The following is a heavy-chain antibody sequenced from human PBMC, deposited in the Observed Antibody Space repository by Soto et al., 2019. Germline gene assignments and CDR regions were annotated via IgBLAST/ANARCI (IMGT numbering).Heavy chain of an antibody. Sequence: SETLSLTCTISNGSIGSYYWTWIRQPPGKGLEWTGHIYYSGSTNYNPSLKSRLTLSLDTSKNQFSLKLTSVTAADTAVYYCARVGRLITAAGLLDAWGQGTLVTVSS. CDR3: ARVGRLITAAGLLDA. CDR2: IYYSGST. V-gene: IGHV4-59*01. CDR1: NGSIGSYY. J-gene: IGHJ5*02. D-gene: IGHD6-13*01.